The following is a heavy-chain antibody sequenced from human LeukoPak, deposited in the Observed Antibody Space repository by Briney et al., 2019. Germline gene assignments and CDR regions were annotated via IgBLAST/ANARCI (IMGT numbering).Heavy chain of an antibody. CDR3: ATYSSLNTREFQY. D-gene: IGHD3-22*01. V-gene: IGHV3-7*01. Sequence: GGSLRLSCEASGLSFSRDWMGWVRQAPGKGLEWVANIRQDGGETYYGDSVKGRFIISRDNAKNSLFLQMNRLRAEDTAVYYCATYSSLNTREFQYWGQGTLVTVSP. CDR1: GLSFSRDW. CDR2: IRQDGGET. J-gene: IGHJ1*01.